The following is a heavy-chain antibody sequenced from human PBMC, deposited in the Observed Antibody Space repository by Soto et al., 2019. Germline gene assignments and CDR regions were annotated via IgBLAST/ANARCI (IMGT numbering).Heavy chain of an antibody. J-gene: IGHJ6*02. Sequence: GESLKISCKGSGYSFTSYWIGWVRQMPGKGLEWMGIIYPGDSDTRYSPSFQGQVTISADKSISTAYLQWSSLKASDTAMYYCASDIVVVPAPIGTATASYYYGMDVWGPGTTVTVSS. CDR2: IYPGDSDT. CDR1: GYSFTSYW. D-gene: IGHD2-2*02. CDR3: ASDIVVVPAPIGTATASYYYGMDV. V-gene: IGHV5-51*01.